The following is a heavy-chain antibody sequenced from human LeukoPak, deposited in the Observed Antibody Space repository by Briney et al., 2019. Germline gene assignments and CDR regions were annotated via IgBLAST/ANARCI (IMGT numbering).Heavy chain of an antibody. CDR3: TTGPGGDCYSCHPS. V-gene: IGHV3-15*01. CDR2: IKSKTDGGTT. J-gene: IGHJ5*02. CDR1: GFTFSSYG. D-gene: IGHD2-21*02. Sequence: GGSLRLSCAASGFTFSSYGMSWVRQAPGKGLEWVGRIKSKTDGGTTDYAAPVKGRFTISRDDSKNTLYLQMNSLKTEDTAVYYCTTGPGGDCYSCHPSWGQGTLVTVSS.